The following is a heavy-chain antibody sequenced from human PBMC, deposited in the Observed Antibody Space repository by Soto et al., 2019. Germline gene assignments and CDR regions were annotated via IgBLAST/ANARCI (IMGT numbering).Heavy chain of an antibody. Sequence: SETLSLTCTVSGGSISIYYWSWIRQPPGKGLEWIGYIYYSGSTNYNPSLKSRVTISVDTSKNQFSLKLSSVTAADTAVYYCARGYSYGYGVALYGMDVWGQGTTVTVSS. V-gene: IGHV4-59*01. D-gene: IGHD5-18*01. CDR1: GGSISIYY. CDR3: ARGYSYGYGVALYGMDV. J-gene: IGHJ6*02. CDR2: IYYSGST.